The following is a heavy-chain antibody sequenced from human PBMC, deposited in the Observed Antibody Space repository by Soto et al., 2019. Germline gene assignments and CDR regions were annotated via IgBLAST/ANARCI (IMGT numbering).Heavy chain of an antibody. CDR2: INPSGGST. Sequence: ASVKPSCKASGYTFTSNYMHWVRQAPGQGLEWMGIINPSGGSTSYAQKFQGRVTMTRDTSTSTVYMELSSLRSEDTAVYYCARDDYYDSSGYYNWFDPWGQGTLVTVSS. D-gene: IGHD3-22*01. J-gene: IGHJ5*02. CDR3: ARDDYYDSSGYYNWFDP. CDR1: GYTFTSNY. V-gene: IGHV1-46*01.